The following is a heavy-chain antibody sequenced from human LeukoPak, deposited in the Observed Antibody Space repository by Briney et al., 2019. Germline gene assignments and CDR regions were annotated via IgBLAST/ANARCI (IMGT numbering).Heavy chain of an antibody. Sequence: SETLSLTCTVSGGSINTHYWGWIRQPPGKGLEWIGYVDSSDSTHYSHYNPSLKSRVSISADMSKIQFSLNMYSVTTADTAVYYCARLSAAASHPWGQGTLVTVSS. J-gene: IGHJ5*02. CDR1: GGSINTHY. CDR2: VDSSDSTHYS. CDR3: ARLSAAASHP. D-gene: IGHD6-13*01. V-gene: IGHV4-4*09.